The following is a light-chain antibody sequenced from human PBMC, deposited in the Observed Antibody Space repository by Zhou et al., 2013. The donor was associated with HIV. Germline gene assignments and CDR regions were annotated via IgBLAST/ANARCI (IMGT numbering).Light chain of an antibody. J-gene: IGKJ1*01. V-gene: IGKV1-39*01. CDR3: QQSYS. CDR2: AAS. CDR1: QTMSDY. Sequence: DIQMTQSPSSLSASVGDRVTITCRASQTMSDYLNWYQQKPGKAPKLLMYAASYLESGVPSRFSGAGSGTDFTLTISSLQPEDFATYYCQQSYSFGQGTKVEVK.